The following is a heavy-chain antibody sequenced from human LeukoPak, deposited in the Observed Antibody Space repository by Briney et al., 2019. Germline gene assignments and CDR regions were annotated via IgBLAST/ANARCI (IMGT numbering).Heavy chain of an antibody. D-gene: IGHD5-18*01. J-gene: IGHJ4*02. Sequence: SETLSLTCAVYGGSFSGYYWSWIRQPPGKGLEWIGEINHSGSTNYNPSLKSRVTISVDTSKNQFSLKLSSVTAADTAAYYCARGYSYGHDYWGQGTLVTVSS. CDR1: GGSFSGYY. V-gene: IGHV4-34*01. CDR3: ARGYSYGHDY. CDR2: INHSGST.